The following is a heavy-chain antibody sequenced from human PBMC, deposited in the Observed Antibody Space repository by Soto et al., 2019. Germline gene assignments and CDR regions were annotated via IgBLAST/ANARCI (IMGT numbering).Heavy chain of an antibody. D-gene: IGHD3-10*01. CDR1: GHSLIETS. CDR2: FDPGAAEV. V-gene: IGHV1-24*01. CDR3: AAGDKGPLRRFFDP. Sequence: QVQLVQSGAEVKKPGASVKVSCKVSGHSLIETSIHWVRQAPGKGLEWMGGFDPGAAEVIDAQTFLGRVNLTEDTSTDTAYMELSSLRSEDTAVYYCAAGDKGPLRRFFDPWGQGTLVTVSS. J-gene: IGHJ5*02.